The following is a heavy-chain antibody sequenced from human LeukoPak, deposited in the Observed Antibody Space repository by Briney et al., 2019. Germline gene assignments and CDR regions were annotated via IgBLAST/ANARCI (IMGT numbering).Heavy chain of an antibody. CDR2: INGGGSTT. J-gene: IGHJ6*03. D-gene: IGHD6-19*01. Sequence: GGSLRLSCAASGFAFSSFAMGWVRQSPGKGLEWLSTINGGGSTTFYADSVKGRFTISRDNSKNTLYLHMDGLRPDDTAIYYCTKELHVAVAVADYYYFYMDVWGRGTAVSVSS. V-gene: IGHV3-23*01. CDR1: GFAFSSFA. CDR3: TKELHVAVAVADYYYFYMDV.